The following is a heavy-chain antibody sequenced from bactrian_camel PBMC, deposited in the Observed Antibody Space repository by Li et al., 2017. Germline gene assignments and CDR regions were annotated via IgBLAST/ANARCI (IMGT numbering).Heavy chain of an antibody. CDR1: GYQS. Sequence: HVQLVESGGGSVQPGGSMRLSCTVYGYQSMAWFRQAPGKEREGLATIDSDGDAAYADSMKGRFTISRDNAKNTLYLQMNSLKPEDTAMYYCAVDLRTGLRLNYGPDECDFRDWGQGTQVTVS. J-gene: IGHJ4*01. CDR3: AVDLRTGLRLNYGPDECDFRD. D-gene: IGHD3*01. CDR2: IDSDGDA. V-gene: IGHV3S53*01.